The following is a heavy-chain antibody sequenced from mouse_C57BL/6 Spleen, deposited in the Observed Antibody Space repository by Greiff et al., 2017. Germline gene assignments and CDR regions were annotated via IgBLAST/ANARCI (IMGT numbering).Heavy chain of an antibody. CDR1: GFTFSSYA. CDR3: ARDDSSYGDYFDY. D-gene: IGHD1-1*01. CDR2: ISDGGSYT. J-gene: IGHJ2*01. Sequence: EVQLQESGGGLVKPGGSLKLSCAASGFTFSSYAMSWVRQTPEKRLEWVATISDGGSYTYYPDNVKGRFTISRDNAKNNLYLQMSHLKSEDTAMYYCARDDSSYGDYFDYWGQGTTLTVSS. V-gene: IGHV5-4*01.